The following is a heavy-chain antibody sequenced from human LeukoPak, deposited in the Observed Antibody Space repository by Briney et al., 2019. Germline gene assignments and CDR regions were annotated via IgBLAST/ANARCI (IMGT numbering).Heavy chain of an antibody. CDR3: ARSSGYYSFDY. D-gene: IGHD3-22*01. Sequence: SETLSLTCAVYGGSFSGYYWSWIRQPPGKGLEWIGEINHSGSTNYNPSLKSRVTISVDTSKNQFSLKLSSVTAADTAVYYCARSSGYYSFDYWGQGTLVTVSS. V-gene: IGHV4-34*01. J-gene: IGHJ4*02. CDR2: INHSGST. CDR1: GGSFSGYY.